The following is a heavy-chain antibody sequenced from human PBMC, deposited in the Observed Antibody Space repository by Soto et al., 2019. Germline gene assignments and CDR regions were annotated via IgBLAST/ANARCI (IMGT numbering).Heavy chain of an antibody. V-gene: IGHV1-2*04. CDR3: ARVVVAGGTFDAFDI. CDR1: GYTFTGYY. CDR2: INPNSGGT. J-gene: IGHJ3*02. D-gene: IGHD6-19*01. Sequence: ASVKVSCKASGYTFTGYYMHWVRQAPGQGLEWMGWINPNSGGTNYAQKFQGWVTMTRDTSISTAYMELSRLRSDDTAVYYCARVVVAGGTFDAFDIWGQGTMVTVSS.